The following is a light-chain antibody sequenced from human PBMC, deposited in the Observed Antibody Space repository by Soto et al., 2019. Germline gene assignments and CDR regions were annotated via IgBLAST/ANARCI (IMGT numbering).Light chain of an antibody. CDR1: SSNIGTNT. V-gene: IGLV1-44*01. J-gene: IGLJ3*02. Sequence: QSVLTQPPSASETPGQRVTISCSGSSSNIGTNTVNWYQQLPGTAPKLLIYSNNQRPSGFPDRISGSKSGTSASLAISGLQSEDEADYYCAAWDDSVTGWVFGGGTTLTVL. CDR3: AAWDDSVTGWV. CDR2: SNN.